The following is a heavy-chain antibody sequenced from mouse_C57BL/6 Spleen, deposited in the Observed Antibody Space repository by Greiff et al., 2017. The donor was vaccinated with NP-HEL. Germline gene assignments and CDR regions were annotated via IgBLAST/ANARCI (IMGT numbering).Heavy chain of an antibody. Sequence: QVQLKQPGAELVKPGASVKLSCKASGYTFTSYWMQWVKQRPGQGLEWIGEIDPSDSYTNYNQKFKGKATLTVDTSSSTAYMQLSSLTSEDSAVYYCARGIYYGNRYAMDYWGQGTSVTVSS. CDR3: ARGIYYGNRYAMDY. V-gene: IGHV1-50*01. CDR2: IDPSDSYT. J-gene: IGHJ4*01. D-gene: IGHD2-1*01. CDR1: GYTFTSYW.